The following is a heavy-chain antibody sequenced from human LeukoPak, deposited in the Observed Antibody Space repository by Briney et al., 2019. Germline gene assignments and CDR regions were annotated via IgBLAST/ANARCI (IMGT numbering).Heavy chain of an antibody. CDR2: ISGSGGST. CDR1: GFTFSSYA. J-gene: IGHJ6*03. Sequence: GGSLRLSCAASGFTFSSYAMSWVRQAPGKGLEWVSAISGSGGSTYYADSVKGRFTISRDNSKNTLYLQMNSLRAEDTAVYYCAKRADFWSGHYYYYMDVWGKGTTVTVSS. V-gene: IGHV3-23*01. D-gene: IGHD3-3*01. CDR3: AKRADFWSGHYYYYMDV.